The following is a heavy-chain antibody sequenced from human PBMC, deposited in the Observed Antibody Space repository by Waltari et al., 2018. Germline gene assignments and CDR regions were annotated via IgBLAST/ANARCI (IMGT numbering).Heavy chain of an antibody. CDR1: GYTFTNYW. Sequence: EVQLVQSGAEVKKPGASLKIYCHASGYTFTNYWIGWVRQVPGKGLEWMGIIYPGDSETTYSPSFEGQVTISADKSISVAYLQWSSLKASDTAMYYCVRQVGTNWLDPWGQGTQVTVSS. D-gene: IGHD5-12*01. V-gene: IGHV5-51*01. CDR3: VRQVGTNWLDP. CDR2: IYPGDSET. J-gene: IGHJ5*02.